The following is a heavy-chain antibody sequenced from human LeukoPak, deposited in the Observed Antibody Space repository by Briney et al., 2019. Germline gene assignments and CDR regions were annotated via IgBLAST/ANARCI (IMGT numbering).Heavy chain of an antibody. CDR3: ARYGADYYDSSGNFDY. Sequence: GASVKVSGKASGGTFSSYAISWVRQAPGQGLEWMGRIIPIFGIANYAQKFQGRVTITADKSTSTAYMELSSLRSEDTAVYYCARYGADYYDSSGNFDYWGQGTLVTVSS. CDR1: GGTFSSYA. CDR2: IIPIFGIA. D-gene: IGHD3-22*01. V-gene: IGHV1-69*04. J-gene: IGHJ4*02.